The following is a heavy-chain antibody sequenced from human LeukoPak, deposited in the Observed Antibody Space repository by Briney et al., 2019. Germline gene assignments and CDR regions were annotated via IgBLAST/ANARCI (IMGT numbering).Heavy chain of an antibody. J-gene: IGHJ4*02. Sequence: SETLSLTCTVSGGSISSGGYYWSWIRQHPGKGLEWIGYIYYSGSTYYNPSLKSRVTISVDTSKNQFSLKLGSVTAADTAVYYCAGHHPRNTVDFWGQGTLVTVSS. CDR3: AGHHPRNTVDF. CDR2: IYYSGST. V-gene: IGHV4-31*03. CDR1: GGSISSGGYY. D-gene: IGHD2/OR15-2a*01.